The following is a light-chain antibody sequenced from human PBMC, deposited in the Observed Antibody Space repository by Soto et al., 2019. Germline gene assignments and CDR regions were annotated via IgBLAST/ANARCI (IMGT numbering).Light chain of an antibody. Sequence: IQMTQSPSTLSASVGDRFTITFRASQAISIDVGWYQQKPGEAPQLVIYAASRLQSGVPSRFSGSGSATDFTLTISSLQPEDSATYYCLQDYSYPRTFGQGTKVDIK. J-gene: IGKJ1*01. CDR2: AAS. CDR3: LQDYSYPRT. V-gene: IGKV1-6*01. CDR1: QAISID.